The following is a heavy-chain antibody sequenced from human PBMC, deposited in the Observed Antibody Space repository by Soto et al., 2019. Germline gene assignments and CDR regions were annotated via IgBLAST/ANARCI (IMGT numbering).Heavy chain of an antibody. CDR1: GYTFTSYD. D-gene: IGHD3-3*01. V-gene: IGHV1-8*01. CDR3: AGGLFSGVVSDY. J-gene: IGHJ4*02. Sequence: ASVKVSCKASGYTFTSYDINWVRQATGQGLEGMGWMNPNSGNTGYAQKFQGRVTMTRNTSIITAYMELSSLRSEDTAVYYCAGGLFSGVVSDYWGQGTLVTVSS. CDR2: MNPNSGNT.